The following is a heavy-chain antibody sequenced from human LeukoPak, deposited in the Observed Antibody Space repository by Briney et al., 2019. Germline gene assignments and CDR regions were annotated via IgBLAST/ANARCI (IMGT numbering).Heavy chain of an antibody. V-gene: IGHV4-30-2*01. CDR3: ARCLRGAFGN. CDR1: GGSVSSAGYS. Sequence: NPSQTLSLTCAVSGGSVSSAGYSWSWIRQPPGKGLEWIGYIYHSGSTYYNPSLKSRVTISIDRSKNQFSLRLSSVTAADTAVYYCARCLRGAFGNWGQGTLVTVSS. CDR2: IYHSGST. D-gene: IGHD5/OR15-5a*01. J-gene: IGHJ4*02.